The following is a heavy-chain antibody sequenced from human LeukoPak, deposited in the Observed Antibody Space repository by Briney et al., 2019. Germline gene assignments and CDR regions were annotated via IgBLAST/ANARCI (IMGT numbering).Heavy chain of an antibody. CDR2: INPNSGGT. Sequence: ASVKVSCKASGYTFTGYYMHWVRQAPGQGLEWMGWINPNSGGTNYAQKFQGRVTMTRDTSISTAYMELSRLRSEDTAVYYCARDLYYDFWSGYKFQHWGQGTLVTVSS. V-gene: IGHV1-2*02. D-gene: IGHD3-3*01. CDR1: GYTFTGYY. J-gene: IGHJ1*01. CDR3: ARDLYYDFWSGYKFQH.